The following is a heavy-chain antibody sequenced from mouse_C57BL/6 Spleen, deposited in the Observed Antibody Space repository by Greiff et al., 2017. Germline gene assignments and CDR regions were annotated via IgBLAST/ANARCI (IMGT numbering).Heavy chain of an antibody. CDR3: ARGNWDEDYYAMDY. Sequence: EVQLQQSGPGLVKPSQSLSLTCSVTGYSITSGYYWNWIRQFPGNKLEWMGYISYDGSNNYNPSLKNRISITRDTSKNQFFLKLNSVTTEDTATYYCARGNWDEDYYAMDYWGQGTSVTVSS. CDR1: GYSITSGYY. CDR2: ISYDGSN. J-gene: IGHJ4*01. D-gene: IGHD4-1*01. V-gene: IGHV3-6*01.